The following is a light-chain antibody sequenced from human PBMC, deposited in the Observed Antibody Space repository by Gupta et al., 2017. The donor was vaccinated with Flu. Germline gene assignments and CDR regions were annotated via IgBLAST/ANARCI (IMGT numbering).Light chain of an antibody. J-gene: IGLJ2*01. CDR2: RDS. V-gene: IGLV3-9*01. CDR3: QVWDSTTVI. Sequence: TCGVNNLGNKDVHWDQQKPGQAPVLVIYRDSSRPSGIPERFSGSTSGNTATLTISRAQAGDEADYYCQVWDSTTVIFGGGTKLTVL. CDR1: NLGNKD.